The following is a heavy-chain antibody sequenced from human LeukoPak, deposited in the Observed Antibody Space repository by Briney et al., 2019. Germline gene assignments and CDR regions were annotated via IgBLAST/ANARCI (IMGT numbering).Heavy chain of an antibody. J-gene: IGHJ4*02. D-gene: IGHD3-10*01. CDR1: GFTFSSYG. CDR3: AKDYYGSGRYYFDY. CDR2: IRYDGSNK. V-gene: IGHV3-30*02. Sequence: GGSLRLSCAAPGFTFSSYGMHWVRQAPGKGLEWVAFIRYDGSNKYYADSVKGRFTISRDNSKNTLYLQMNSLRAEDTAVYYCAKDYYGSGRYYFDYWDQGTLVTVSS.